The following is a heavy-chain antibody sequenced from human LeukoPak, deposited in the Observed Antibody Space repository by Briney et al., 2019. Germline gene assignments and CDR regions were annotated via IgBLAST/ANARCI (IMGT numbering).Heavy chain of an antibody. V-gene: IGHV4-39*07. CDR3: ARAVTSSSSWYKWVNWFDP. CDR1: GGSISSSYY. Sequence: SETLSLTCTVSGGSISSSYYWGWIRQPPGKGLECIGSVYYSGNTYYNPSLKSRVTISVDTSKNQFSLKLSSVTAADTAVYYCARAVTSSSSWYKWVNWFDPWGQGTLVTVSS. J-gene: IGHJ5*02. CDR2: VYYSGNT. D-gene: IGHD6-13*01.